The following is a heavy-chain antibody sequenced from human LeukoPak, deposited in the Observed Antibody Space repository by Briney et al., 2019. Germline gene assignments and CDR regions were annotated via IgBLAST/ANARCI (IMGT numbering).Heavy chain of an antibody. V-gene: IGHV3-7*04. CDR3: ARGYTCGY. D-gene: IGHD5-18*01. CDR1: GFTFSTYW. Sequence: PGGSLRLSCAASGFTFSTYWMSWVRQAPGKGLEWVANMKEDGSEINYADSVRGRFTISRDNAKNSLYLQMNSLRAEDTAVYYCARGYTCGYWGQGTLVIVSS. CDR2: MKEDGSEI. J-gene: IGHJ4*02.